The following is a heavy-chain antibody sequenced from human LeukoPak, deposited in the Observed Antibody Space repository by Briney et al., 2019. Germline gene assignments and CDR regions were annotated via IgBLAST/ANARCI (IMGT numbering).Heavy chain of an antibody. D-gene: IGHD5-18*01. V-gene: IGHV4-59*08. CDR2: IYYSGST. CDR1: GGSISSYY. CDR3: ARRSGYSYGLSNYFDY. J-gene: IGHJ4*02. Sequence: SETLSLTCTVSGGSISSYYWSWIRQPPGKGLEWIGYIYYSGSTNYNPSLKGRVTISVDTSKNQFSLKLSSVTAADTAVYYCARRSGYSYGLSNYFDYWGQGTLVTVSS.